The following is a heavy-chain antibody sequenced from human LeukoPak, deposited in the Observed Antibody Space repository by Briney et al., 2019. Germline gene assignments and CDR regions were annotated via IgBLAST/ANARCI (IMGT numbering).Heavy chain of an antibody. CDR3: ARDVISGYFDY. Sequence: PSETLSLTCTVSGGSISSYYWSWIRQPPGKGLEWIGSIYHSGSTYYNPSLKSRVTISVDTSKNQFSLKLSSVTAADTAVYYCARDVISGYFDYWGQGTLVTVSS. CDR2: IYHSGST. V-gene: IGHV4-38-2*02. CDR1: GGSISSYY. D-gene: IGHD3-16*02. J-gene: IGHJ4*02.